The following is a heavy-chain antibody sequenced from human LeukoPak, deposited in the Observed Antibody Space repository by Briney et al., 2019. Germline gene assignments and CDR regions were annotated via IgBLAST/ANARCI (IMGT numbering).Heavy chain of an antibody. Sequence: GASVKVSCKASGYTFTGYYMHWVRQAPGQGLEWMGGIIPIFGTANYAQKFQGRVTITTDESTSTAYMELSSLRSEDTAVYYCATTPGGELLHAFDIWGQGTMVTVSS. CDR2: IIPIFGTA. V-gene: IGHV1-69*05. CDR1: GYTFTGYY. CDR3: ATTPGGELLHAFDI. J-gene: IGHJ3*02. D-gene: IGHD1-26*01.